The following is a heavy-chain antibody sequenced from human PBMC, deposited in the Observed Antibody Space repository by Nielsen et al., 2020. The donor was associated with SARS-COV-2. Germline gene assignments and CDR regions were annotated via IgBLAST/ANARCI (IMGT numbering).Heavy chain of an antibody. J-gene: IGHJ6*02. V-gene: IGHV2-70*01. CDR2: IDWDDDK. Sequence: WIRQPPGKALEWLALIDWDDDKYYSTSLKTRLTISKDTSKNQVVLTMTNMDPVDTATYYCAREGLLGGMDVWSQGTTVTVSS. CDR3: AREGLLGGMDV. D-gene: IGHD2-21*02.